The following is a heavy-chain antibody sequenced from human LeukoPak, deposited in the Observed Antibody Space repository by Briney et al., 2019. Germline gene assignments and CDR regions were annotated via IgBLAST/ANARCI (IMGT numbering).Heavy chain of an antibody. J-gene: IGHJ5*02. V-gene: IGHV3-23*01. CDR2: ISGSGGST. Sequence: GGSLRLSCAASGFTFSSYAMSWVRQAPGKGLEWVSAISGSGGSTYYADSVKGRFTISRDNSKNTLYLQMNSLRAEDTAVYYCAKSGCSSTSCYSILSGWLDPWGQGTLVTVSS. CDR3: AKSGCSSTSCYSILSGWLDP. CDR1: GFTFSSYA. D-gene: IGHD2-2*02.